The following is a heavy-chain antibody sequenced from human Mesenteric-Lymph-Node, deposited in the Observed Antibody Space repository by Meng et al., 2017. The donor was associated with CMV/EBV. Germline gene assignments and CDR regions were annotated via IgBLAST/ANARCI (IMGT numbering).Heavy chain of an antibody. CDR3: TSTYYSHRSGWDPNFDC. D-gene: IGHD3-22*01. CDR1: GFTFSSYA. J-gene: IGHJ4*02. CDR2: IYNGGTT. Sequence: GESLKISCAASGFTFSSYAMSWVRQAPGKGLDWVSVIYNGGTTYYADSVKGRFTISSDNSENTLYLQMNSLRAEDTGFYYCTSTYYSHRSGWDPNFDCWGQGTLVTVSS. V-gene: IGHV3-66*02.